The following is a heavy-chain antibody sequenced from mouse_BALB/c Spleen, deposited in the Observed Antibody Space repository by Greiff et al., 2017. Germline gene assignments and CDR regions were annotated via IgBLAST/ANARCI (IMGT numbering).Heavy chain of an antibody. Sequence: QLQQSGAELARPGASVKLSCKASGYTFTSYWLQWVKQRPGQGLEWIGAIYPGDGDTRYTQKFKGKATLTADKSSSTAYMQLSSLASEDSAVYYCARHYGSSSLDYWGQGTTLTVSS. CDR3: ARHYGSSSLDY. J-gene: IGHJ2*01. CDR2: IYPGDGDT. V-gene: IGHV1-87*01. CDR1: GYTFTSYW. D-gene: IGHD1-1*01.